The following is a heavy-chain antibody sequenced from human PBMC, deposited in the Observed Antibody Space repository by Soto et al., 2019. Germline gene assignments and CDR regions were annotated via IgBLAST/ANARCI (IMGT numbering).Heavy chain of an antibody. CDR1: GFTFSAYY. Sequence: GGSLRLSCAASGFTFSAYYMSWIRQAPGKGLEWISYISGSSNFINYADSVKGRLTISRDNSKNTLYLQMNSLRAEDTAVYYCARDKTIPAAGPFEYWGQGTLVTVSS. J-gene: IGHJ4*02. CDR2: ISGSSNFI. V-gene: IGHV3-11*06. D-gene: IGHD6-13*01. CDR3: ARDKTIPAAGPFEY.